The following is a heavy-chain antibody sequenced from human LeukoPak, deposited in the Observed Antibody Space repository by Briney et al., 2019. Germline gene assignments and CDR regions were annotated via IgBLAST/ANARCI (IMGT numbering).Heavy chain of an antibody. V-gene: IGHV3-74*01. Sequence: GGSLRLSCAASGFTFSTSWMHWVRQVPGKGLMWVSHINLDGSNTAYADSVEGRFTVSRDNANNTLSLQMNSLRAEDTAVYYCTRGYISGGQGILVTVSS. J-gene: IGHJ4*02. CDR2: INLDGSNT. D-gene: IGHD3-16*02. CDR3: TRGYIS. CDR1: GFTFSTSW.